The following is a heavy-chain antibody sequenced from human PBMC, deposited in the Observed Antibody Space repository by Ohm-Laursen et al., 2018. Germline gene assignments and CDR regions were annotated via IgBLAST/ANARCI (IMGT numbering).Heavy chain of an antibody. CDR3: ARDQWDRGYYYYGMDV. CDR2: IYYNGNP. J-gene: IGHJ6*02. V-gene: IGHV4-59*01. CDR1: GGSLSNYY. D-gene: IGHD1-26*01. Sequence: SDTLSLTCTVSGGSLSNYYWSWIRQPPGKGLEWIGYIYYNGNPRYNPSLKIRVTISVDTSKNQFSLKLSSVTAADTAVYYCARDQWDRGYYYYGMDVWGQGTTVTVSS.